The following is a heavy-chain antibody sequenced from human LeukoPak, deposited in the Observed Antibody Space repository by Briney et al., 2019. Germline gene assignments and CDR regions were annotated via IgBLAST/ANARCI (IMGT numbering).Heavy chain of an antibody. J-gene: IGHJ5*02. CDR3: ASIIPGITIFGVVIKEGWFDP. V-gene: IGHV4-39*07. CDR2: IYYSGST. Sequence: SETLSLTCTVSGGSISSSSYYWGWIRQPPGKGLEWIGSIYYSGSTYYNPSLKSRVTISVDTSKNQFSLKLSSVTAADTAVYYCASIIPGITIFGVVIKEGWFDPWAREPWSPSPQ. CDR1: GGSISSSSYY. D-gene: IGHD3-3*01.